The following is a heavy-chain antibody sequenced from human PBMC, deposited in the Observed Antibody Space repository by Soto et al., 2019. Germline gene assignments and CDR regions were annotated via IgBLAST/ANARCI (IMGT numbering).Heavy chain of an antibody. D-gene: IGHD2-2*03. CDR1: GFTFDDYA. CDR2: ISWNSGSI. CDR3: AKDTEMDIVVVPAAGDHDAFDI. J-gene: IGHJ3*02. V-gene: IGHV3-9*01. Sequence: GGSLRLSCAASGFTFDDYAMHWVRQAPGKGLEWVSGISWNSGSIGYADSVKGRFTISRDNAKNSLYLQMNSLRAEDTALYYCAKDTEMDIVVVPAAGDHDAFDIWGQGTMVTVSS.